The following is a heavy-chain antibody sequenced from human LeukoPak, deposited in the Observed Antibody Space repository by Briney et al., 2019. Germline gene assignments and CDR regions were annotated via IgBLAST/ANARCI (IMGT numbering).Heavy chain of an antibody. V-gene: IGHV3-30*02. CDR1: EFTFSNFW. CDR3: AKGEAAAGTIGY. Sequence: GGSLRLSCSASEFTFSNFWMSWVRQAPGKGLEWVAFIRYDGSNKYYADSVKGRFTISRDNSKNTLYLQMNSLRAEDTAVYYCAKGEAAAGTIGYWGQGTLVTVSS. J-gene: IGHJ4*02. CDR2: IRYDGSNK. D-gene: IGHD6-13*01.